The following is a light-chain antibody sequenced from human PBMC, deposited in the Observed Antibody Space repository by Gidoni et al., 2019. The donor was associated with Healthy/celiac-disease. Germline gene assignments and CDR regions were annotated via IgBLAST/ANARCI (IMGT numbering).Light chain of an antibody. V-gene: IGKV3-20*01. J-gene: IGKJ1*01. CDR2: GSS. CDR1: QSVSSSF. CDR3: QQYSSSPQT. Sequence: EIVLTQSPGTLSLSPGERATLSCRASQSVSSSFFGWYEQKPGQAPRLIHDGSSSRATAITDRCSGGGCGTYFTTTISRLEHDDLAVYYWQQYSSSPQTFGQGTKVEIK.